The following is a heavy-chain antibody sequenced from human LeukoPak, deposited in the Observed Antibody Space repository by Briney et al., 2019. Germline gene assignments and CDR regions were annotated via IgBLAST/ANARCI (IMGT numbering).Heavy chain of an antibody. CDR3: ARNPKLLSMYYYYYMDV. J-gene: IGHJ6*03. Sequence: HPGGSLRLSCAASGFTFSSYSMNWVRQAPGKGLEWVSYISSSGSTIYYADSVKGRFTISRDNAKNSLYLQMNSLRAEDTAVYYCARNPKLLSMYYYYYMDVWGKGTTVTVSS. CDR1: GFTFSSYS. V-gene: IGHV3-48*04. CDR2: ISSSGSTI. D-gene: IGHD2-2*01.